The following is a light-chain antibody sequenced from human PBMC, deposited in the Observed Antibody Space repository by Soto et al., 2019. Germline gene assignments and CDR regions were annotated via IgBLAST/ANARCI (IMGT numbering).Light chain of an antibody. CDR1: QSVSSN. V-gene: IGKV3-15*01. CDR2: AAS. J-gene: IGKJ1*01. CDR3: QQYNNWPV. Sequence: EIVMTQSAGTLSLSPGERATLSCRASQSVSSNLAWYQQKPGQAPRLLIYAASTRATGIPARFSGSGSGTEFTLTISSLQSEDFAVYYCQQYNNWPVFGQGTKVDI.